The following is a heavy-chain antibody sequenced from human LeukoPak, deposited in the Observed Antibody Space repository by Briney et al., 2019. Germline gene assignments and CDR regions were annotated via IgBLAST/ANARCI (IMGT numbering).Heavy chain of an antibody. Sequence: GGSLRLSCAASGFTFSNVWMSWVRQVPGKGLEWVGRIRRKTDGETTDHAAPVKGRFTISRDDSKNTLYLQMNGLKTEDTAVYYCVTDLVIKGYFDYWGQGALVTVSS. CDR1: GFTFSNVW. CDR3: VTDLVIKGYFDY. V-gene: IGHV3-15*01. D-gene: IGHD2-21*01. J-gene: IGHJ4*02. CDR2: IRRKTDGETT.